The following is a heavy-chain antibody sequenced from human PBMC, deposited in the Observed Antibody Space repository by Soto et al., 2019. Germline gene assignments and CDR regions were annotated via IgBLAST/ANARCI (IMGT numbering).Heavy chain of an antibody. CDR2: ISYDGSNK. CDR1: GFTFSSYG. V-gene: IGHV3-30*03. D-gene: IGHD6-13*01. Sequence: GGSRRLSCAPSGFTFSSYGMHWVRQAPGKGLEWVAVISYDGSNKYYADTVTGRFTISRDNFKNTLYLQMNSLRAEDTSVYSCATDIKSGSSCTYYYYGMEVWDQGTTVAASS. J-gene: IGHJ6*02. CDR3: ATDIKSGSSCTYYYYGMEV.